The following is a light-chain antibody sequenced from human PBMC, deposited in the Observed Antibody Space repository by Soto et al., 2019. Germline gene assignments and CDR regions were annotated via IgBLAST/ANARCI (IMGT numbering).Light chain of an antibody. Sequence: QSVLTQPPSVSGAPGQRVTISCTGSSSNIGAGYDVHWYQQLPGTAPKLLIYGNSNRPSGVPDRLSGSKSGTSASLAITGLQAEDEADDYCQSYDSSLSGSIFGGGTKVTVL. J-gene: IGLJ2*01. CDR3: QSYDSSLSGSI. V-gene: IGLV1-40*01. CDR2: GNS. CDR1: SSNIGAGYD.